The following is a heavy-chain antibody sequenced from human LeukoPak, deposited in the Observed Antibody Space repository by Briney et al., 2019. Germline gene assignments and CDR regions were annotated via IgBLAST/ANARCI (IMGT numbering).Heavy chain of an antibody. D-gene: IGHD5-12*01. V-gene: IGHV1-18*01. J-gene: IGHJ5*02. CDR3: ARGRRIVATIGNWFDP. Sequence: ASVKVSCKASGYTFTSYGISRVRQAPGQGLEWMGWISAYNGNTKYTQKVQGRVTMTTDTSTSTAYMELRSLRSDDTAVYYCARGRRIVATIGNWFDPWGQGTLVTVSS. CDR2: ISAYNGNT. CDR1: GYTFTSYG.